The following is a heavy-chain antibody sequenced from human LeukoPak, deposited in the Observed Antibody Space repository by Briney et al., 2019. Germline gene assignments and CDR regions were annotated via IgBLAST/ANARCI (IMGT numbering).Heavy chain of an antibody. D-gene: IGHD2-2*01. V-gene: IGHV6-1*01. Sequence: SQTLSLTCAVSGDSVSSNSAAWNWIRQSPSRGLEWLGRTYYRSKWHNDYAVSVKSRITINPDTSKNQFSLQLNSVTPEDTAVYYCARAFGAAAIAGEFDYWGQGTLVTVSS. CDR3: ARAFGAAAIAGEFDY. CDR2: TYYRSKWHN. CDR1: GDSVSSNSAA. J-gene: IGHJ4*02.